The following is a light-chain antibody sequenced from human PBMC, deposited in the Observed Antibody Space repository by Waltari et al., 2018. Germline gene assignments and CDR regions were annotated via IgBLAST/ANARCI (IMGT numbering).Light chain of an antibody. V-gene: IGLV2-14*01. CDR2: EVS. CDR1: SNDVGGYGY. CDR3: SSHTATVPHV. Sequence: QSALTQPASVSGSPGPSITISCTGTSNDVGGYGYVSWYQQYPGKAPKLIIYEVSYRPSGISTRFSGAKAGNTASLTISGIQAEDEADYYCSSHTATVPHVFGTGTRVTVV. J-gene: IGLJ1*01.